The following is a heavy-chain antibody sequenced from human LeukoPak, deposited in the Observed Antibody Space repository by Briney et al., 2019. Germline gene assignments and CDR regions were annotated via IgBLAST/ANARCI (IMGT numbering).Heavy chain of an antibody. J-gene: IGHJ4*02. D-gene: IGHD4-11*01. Sequence: GGSLRLSCAASGFSFTTHWMSWVRQAPGKGLEWVANIKQDGSEKYYVGSVEGRFTISRDNAKNSLSLLMNSLSADDTAVYYCARSKIDYWGQGTLVTVSS. CDR3: ARSKIDY. V-gene: IGHV3-7*01. CDR2: IKQDGSEK. CDR1: GFSFTTHW.